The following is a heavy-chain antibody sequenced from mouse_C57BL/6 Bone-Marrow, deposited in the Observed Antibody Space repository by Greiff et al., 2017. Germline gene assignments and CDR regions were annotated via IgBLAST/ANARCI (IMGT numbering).Heavy chain of an antibody. D-gene: IGHD1-1*01. V-gene: IGHV5-4*03. Sequence: EVMLVESGGGLVKPGGSLKLSCAASGFTFSSYAMSWVRQTPEKRLEWVATISDGGSYTYYPDNVKGRFTISRDNAKNNLYLQMSHRKSEDTAMYYCARSLLLRYLDYWGQGTTLTVSS. CDR1: GFTFSSYA. J-gene: IGHJ2*01. CDR2: ISDGGSYT. CDR3: ARSLLLRYLDY.